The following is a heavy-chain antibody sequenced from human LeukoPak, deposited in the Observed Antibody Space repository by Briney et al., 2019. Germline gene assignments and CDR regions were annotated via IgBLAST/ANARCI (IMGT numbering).Heavy chain of an antibody. J-gene: IGHJ4*02. Sequence: GGSLRLSCGASGFAFSSFRMSWVRQAPGRGLEWVSSISGNSADINNADSLKGRFTISRDNAKNSLYLQLNSLTVEDTAVYYCAGLDWRGYWGQGTLVTVSS. D-gene: IGHD2-21*01. CDR3: AGLDWRGY. V-gene: IGHV3-21*01. CDR2: ISGNSADI. CDR1: GFAFSSFR.